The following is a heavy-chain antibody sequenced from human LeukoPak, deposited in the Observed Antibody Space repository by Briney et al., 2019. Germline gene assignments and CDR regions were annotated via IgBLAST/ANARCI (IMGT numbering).Heavy chain of an antibody. D-gene: IGHD1-26*01. Sequence: GGSLRLSCAASGFTFSSYAMSWVRQAPGKGLEWVSAISGSGGSTYYADSVKGRFTISRDNSKNTLYLQMNSLRAEHTAVYYCAKDVGATTRGLFDPWGQGTLVTVSS. CDR3: AKDVGATTRGLFDP. V-gene: IGHV3-23*01. CDR2: ISGSGGST. J-gene: IGHJ5*02. CDR1: GFTFSSYA.